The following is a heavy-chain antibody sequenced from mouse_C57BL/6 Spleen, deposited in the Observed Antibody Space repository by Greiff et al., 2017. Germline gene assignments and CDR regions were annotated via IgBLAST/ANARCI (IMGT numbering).Heavy chain of an antibody. CDR1: GYTFTDYN. Sequence: EVQLQQSGPELVQPGASVTMSCKASGYTFTDYNMHWVKQSHGTSLAWIGYINPNNGGTSYNQKFKGKATLPVNKYSNTSYMELRSLTSEDSAVYYCARIHYSNFDYWGQGTTLTVSS. CDR3: ARIHYSNFDY. CDR2: INPNNGGT. J-gene: IGHJ2*01. V-gene: IGHV1-22*01. D-gene: IGHD2-5*01.